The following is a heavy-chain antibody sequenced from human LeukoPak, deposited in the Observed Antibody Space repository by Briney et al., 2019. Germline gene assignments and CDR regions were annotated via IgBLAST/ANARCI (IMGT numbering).Heavy chain of an antibody. CDR2: MNPNSGNT. J-gene: IGHJ3*02. Sequence: GASVKVSCKASGYTFTSYDINWVRQATGQGLEWMGWMNPNSGNTGYAQKFQGRVTMTRDTSTSTVYMELSSLRSEDTAVYYCARDQPGEYYYDSSGYYLFDAFDIWGQGTMVTVSS. V-gene: IGHV1-8*01. D-gene: IGHD3-22*01. CDR3: ARDQPGEYYYDSSGYYLFDAFDI. CDR1: GYTFTSYD.